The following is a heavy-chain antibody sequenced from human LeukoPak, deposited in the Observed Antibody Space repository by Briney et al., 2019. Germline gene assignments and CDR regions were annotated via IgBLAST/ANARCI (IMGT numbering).Heavy chain of an antibody. CDR2: ISSSGSTR. CDR1: GFTFSDYY. CDR3: ASMRYGDYEDY. Sequence: GGSLRLSCASGFTFSDYYMSWIRQAPGKGLEWVSHISSSGSTRYYADSVKGRFTISRDNSKNTLYLQMNSLRAEDTAVYYCASMRYGDYEDYWGQGTLVTVSS. J-gene: IGHJ4*02. D-gene: IGHD4-17*01. V-gene: IGHV3-11*04.